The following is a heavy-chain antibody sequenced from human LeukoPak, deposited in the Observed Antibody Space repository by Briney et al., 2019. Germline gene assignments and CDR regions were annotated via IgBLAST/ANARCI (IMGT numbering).Heavy chain of an antibody. D-gene: IGHD5-24*01. CDR3: ARDPGDWDGYND. Sequence: GGSLRLSCAASGFTFSSYAMHWVRQAPGKGLEWVAYITSSGTHTFYTDSVKGRFTISRDNAKNSLYLQMNRLIVEDTAIYYCARDPGDWDGYNDWGQGTLVTVS. CDR2: ITSSGTHT. V-gene: IGHV3-21*06. J-gene: IGHJ4*02. CDR1: GFTFSSYA.